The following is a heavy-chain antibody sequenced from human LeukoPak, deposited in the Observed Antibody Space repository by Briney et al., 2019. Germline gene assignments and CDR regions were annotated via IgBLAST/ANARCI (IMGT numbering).Heavy chain of an antibody. V-gene: IGHV3-48*02. Sequence: PGGPLRLSCAASGFTFSSYSMNWVRQAPGKGLEWVSYISSSSSTIYYADSVKGRFTISRDNAKNSLYLQMNSLRDEDTAVYYCARSVRGYERCEDYWGQGTLVTVSS. D-gene: IGHD5-12*01. CDR3: ARSVRGYERCEDY. CDR1: GFTFSSYS. CDR2: ISSSSSTI. J-gene: IGHJ4*02.